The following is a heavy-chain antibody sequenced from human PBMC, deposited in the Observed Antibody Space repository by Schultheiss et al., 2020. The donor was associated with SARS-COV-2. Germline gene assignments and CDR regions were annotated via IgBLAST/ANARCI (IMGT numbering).Heavy chain of an antibody. J-gene: IGHJ5*02. D-gene: IGHD1-26*01. CDR3: ARSPYSGSYKAPGVFDP. CDR1: GGSISSSSYY. V-gene: IGHV4-39*01. Sequence: SETLSLTCTVSGGSISSSSYYWGWIRQPPGKGLEWIGSIYYSGSTYYNPSLKSRVTISVDTSKNQFSLKLSSVTAADTAVYYCARSPYSGSYKAPGVFDPWGQGTLVTVSS. CDR2: IYYSGST.